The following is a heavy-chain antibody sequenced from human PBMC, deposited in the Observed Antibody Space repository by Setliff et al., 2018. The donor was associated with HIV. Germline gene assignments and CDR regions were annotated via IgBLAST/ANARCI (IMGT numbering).Heavy chain of an antibody. V-gene: IGHV3-33*08. D-gene: IGHD3-16*01. Sequence: PGGSLRLSCAASGFSFSTYAMHWVRQAPGKGLEWVSLLWRDEVGEYYADSVKGRFSISRDRSRNTVYLQMSSLRVDDTAIYYCGNKGGQVWGPGTQVTVSS. J-gene: IGHJ1*01. CDR1: GFSFSTYA. CDR2: LWRDEVGE. CDR3: GNKGGQV.